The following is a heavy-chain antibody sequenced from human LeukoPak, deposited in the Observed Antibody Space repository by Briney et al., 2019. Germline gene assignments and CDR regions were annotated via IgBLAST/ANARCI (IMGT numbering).Heavy chain of an antibody. CDR2: ISGSGGST. V-gene: IGHV3-23*01. J-gene: IGHJ4*02. CDR3: AKDPTGPNDY. Sequence: GGSLRLSCAASGFTFSSYSMSWVRQAPGKGREWVSAISGSGGSTYYADSVKGRFTISRDNSKNTLYLQMNSLRAEDTAVYYCAKDPTGPNDYWGQGTLVTVSS. D-gene: IGHD4-17*01. CDR1: GFTFSSYS.